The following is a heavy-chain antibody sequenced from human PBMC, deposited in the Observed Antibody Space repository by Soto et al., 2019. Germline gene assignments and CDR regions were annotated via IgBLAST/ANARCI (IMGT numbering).Heavy chain of an antibody. V-gene: IGHV4-34*01. J-gene: IGHJ6*02. CDR2: INHSGST. CDR1: GGSFSGYY. Sequence: SETLSLTCAVYGGSFSGYYWSWIRQPPGKGLEWIGEINHSGSTNYNPSLKSRVTISVDTSKNQFSLKLSSVTAADTAVYYCARAAGLELRLPNNYYYGMDVWGQGTTVTVSS. D-gene: IGHD1-7*01. CDR3: ARAAGLELRLPNNYYYGMDV.